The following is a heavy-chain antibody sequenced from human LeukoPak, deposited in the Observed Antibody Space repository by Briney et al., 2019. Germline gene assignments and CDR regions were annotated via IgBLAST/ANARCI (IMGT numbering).Heavy chain of an antibody. CDR3: ARGGTGPPRGSWFDP. CDR1: GYTFTSYG. V-gene: IGHV1-18*01. Sequence: ASVKVSCKASGYTFTSYGISWVRQAPGQGLEWMGWISAYNGNTNYAQKLQGRGTMTTDTSTSTAYMELRSLRSDDTAVYYCARGGTGPPRGSWFDPWGQGTLVTVSS. J-gene: IGHJ5*02. CDR2: ISAYNGNT. D-gene: IGHD2-8*02.